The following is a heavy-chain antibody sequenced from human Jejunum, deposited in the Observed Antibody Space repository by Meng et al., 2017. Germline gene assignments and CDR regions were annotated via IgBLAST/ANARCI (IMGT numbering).Heavy chain of an antibody. CDR1: GYNFPDYY. CDR3: ARDEDISAAGKLFGDY. Sequence: QVQRGQSGAEVKKPGASVRVPRKPSGYNFPDYYIHWVRRAPGQGLEWMGRINPKSGDTHYAQKFQARVTMTGDTSISTAYMELSGLRSDDTAMYYCARDEDISAAGKLFGDYWGQGTLVTVSS. D-gene: IGHD6-25*01. V-gene: IGHV1-2*06. CDR2: INPKSGDT. J-gene: IGHJ4*02.